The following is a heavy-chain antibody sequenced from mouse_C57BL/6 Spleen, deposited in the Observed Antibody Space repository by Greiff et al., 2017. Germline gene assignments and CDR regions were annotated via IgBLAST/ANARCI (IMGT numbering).Heavy chain of an antibody. CDR1: GYTFTSYN. D-gene: IGHD1-1*01. V-gene: IGHV1-12*01. CDR2: IYPGDGDT. J-gene: IGHJ1*03. CDR3: ARGPVVAHWDFGV. Sequence: SGAELVRPGDSVKISCTASGYTFTSYNMHWVKQTPRQGLEWIGAIYPGDGDTSYNQKFKGKATLTVDTSTSTVYMQLSSLTSEDSAVYLWARGPVVAHWDFGVWGTGTTVTVSS.